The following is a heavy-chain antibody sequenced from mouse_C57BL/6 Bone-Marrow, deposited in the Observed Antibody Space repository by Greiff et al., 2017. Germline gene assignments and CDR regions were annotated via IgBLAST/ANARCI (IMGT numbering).Heavy chain of an antibody. J-gene: IGHJ2*01. CDR2: IDPEIGDT. D-gene: IGHD2-3*01. CDR1: GFNIKDDY. Sequence: VHVKQSGAELVRPGASVKLSCTASGFNIKDDYIHWVKQRPEQGLEWIGWIDPEIGDTEYASKFQGKATITSDTSSNTAYLQLSSLTSEDTAVYYCSSFDGNYFDFWGQGTPITVAS. V-gene: IGHV14-4*01. CDR3: SSFDGNYFDF.